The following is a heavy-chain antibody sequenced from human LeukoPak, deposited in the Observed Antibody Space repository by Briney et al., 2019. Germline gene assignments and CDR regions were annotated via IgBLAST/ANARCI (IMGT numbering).Heavy chain of an antibody. D-gene: IGHD2-21*02. CDR1: GYTFSGYY. J-gene: IGHJ4*02. CDR2: ISPSTGGT. CDR3: ASPKYGDFYFDY. V-gene: IGHV1-2*02. Sequence: GASVNVSCKASGYTFSGYYIHWVRQAPGQGLAWMGWISPSTGGTNYAQKFQGRVIMTRDTSIATAYMELRRLRSDDTAVYFCASPKYGDFYFDYWGQGTLVTVAS.